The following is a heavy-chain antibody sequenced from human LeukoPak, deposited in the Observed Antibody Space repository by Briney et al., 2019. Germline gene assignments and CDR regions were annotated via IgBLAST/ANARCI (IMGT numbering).Heavy chain of an antibody. CDR2: IYPGDSDT. D-gene: IGHD5-18*01. Sequence: GESLKISCKGSGYSFTSYLIAWVRQMPGKGLEWMGIIYPGDSDTRYSPSFQGQVTISADKSISTAYLQWSSLKAPDTAMYYCARLRGYNYGYEDYWGQGTLVTVSS. J-gene: IGHJ4*02. CDR3: ARLRGYNYGYEDY. V-gene: IGHV5-51*01. CDR1: GYSFTSYL.